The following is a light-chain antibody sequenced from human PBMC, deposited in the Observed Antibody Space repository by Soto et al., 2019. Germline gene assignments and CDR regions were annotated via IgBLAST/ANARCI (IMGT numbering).Light chain of an antibody. J-gene: IGKJ2*01. CDR2: RAS. CDR1: QHVSSN. Sequence: EIVMTQSPATLSVSPGGSATLSCRASQHVSSNLAWYRQKPGQAPTLRIYRASTRATGIPATFSGSGSGTEFTLTISSLQSADFAVYYCQQYNKWPYTFGQGTKLEI. CDR3: QQYNKWPYT. V-gene: IGKV3-15*01.